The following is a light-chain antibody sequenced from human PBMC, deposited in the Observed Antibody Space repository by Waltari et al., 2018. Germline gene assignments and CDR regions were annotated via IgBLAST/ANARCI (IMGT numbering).Light chain of an antibody. CDR1: NRSVGSFNF. V-gene: IGLV2-14*03. Sequence: QSALTQPASVSGSPGQSIPISCTGTNRSVGSFNFVSWFQQHPGKAPKLLIYDVTKRPSGVSNRFSGSKSGNTASLTISGLQTEDEAEYYCSSYTRTNTLVFGGGSRLTVL. J-gene: IGLJ2*01. CDR2: DVT. CDR3: SSYTRTNTLV.